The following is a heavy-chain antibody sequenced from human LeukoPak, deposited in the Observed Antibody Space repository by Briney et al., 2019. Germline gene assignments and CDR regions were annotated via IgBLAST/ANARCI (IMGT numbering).Heavy chain of an antibody. D-gene: IGHD6-19*01. CDR2: INPNSGGT. V-gene: IGHV1-2*02. J-gene: IGHJ4*02. CDR3: ARDRAGVIAVASTFIRNPLGY. CDR1: GYTFTGYY. Sequence: ASVKVSCKASGYTFTGYYMHWVRQAPGQGLEWMGWINPNSGGTNYAQKFQGRVTMTRDTSISTAYMELSRLRSDDTAVYYCARDRAGVIAVASTFIRNPLGYWGQGTLVTVSS.